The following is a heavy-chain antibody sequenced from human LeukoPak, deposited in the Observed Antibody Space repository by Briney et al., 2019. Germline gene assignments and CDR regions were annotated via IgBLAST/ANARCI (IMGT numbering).Heavy chain of an antibody. CDR3: ARARIAAAPNGVDYYYYMDV. J-gene: IGHJ6*03. D-gene: IGHD6-13*01. CDR2: IYSGGTT. Sequence: GGSLRLSCAASGFTVSRNYMSWVREAPGKGVECVSVIYSGGTTYYADSVKGRFTISRDNSKNTLYLQVNSLRAEDTAVYYCARARIAAAPNGVDYYYYMDVWGKGTTVTVSS. CDR1: GFTVSRNY. V-gene: IGHV3-66*02.